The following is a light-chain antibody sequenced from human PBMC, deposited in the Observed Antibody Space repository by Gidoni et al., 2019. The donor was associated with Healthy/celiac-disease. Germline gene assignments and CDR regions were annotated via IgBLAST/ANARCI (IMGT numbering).Light chain of an antibody. J-gene: IGKJ4*01. CDR2: GAS. V-gene: IGKV3-15*01. Sequence: EIVMTQSPATLSVSPRERATISCRASQRVSSKLAWYQQKPGQAPRLLIYGASTRATGIPSRFSGSGSGPAFPLPLRRLPSASFAFSSFPPSPRWSLPFGG. CDR3: PPSPRWSLP. CDR1: QRVSSK.